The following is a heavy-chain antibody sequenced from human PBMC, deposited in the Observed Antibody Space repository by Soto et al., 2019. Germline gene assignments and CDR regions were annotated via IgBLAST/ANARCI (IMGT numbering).Heavy chain of an antibody. CDR1: GYTFTGYY. J-gene: IGHJ4*02. Sequence: ASVKVSCKASGYTFTGYYMHWVRQAPGQGLEWMGWINPNSGGTNYAQKFQGWVTMTRDTSISTAYMELSRLRSDDTGVYDCARVPLTSLGGAPYLDYWGQGTLVTVSS. CDR3: ARVPLTSLGGAPYLDY. V-gene: IGHV1-2*04. CDR2: INPNSGGT. D-gene: IGHD3-16*01.